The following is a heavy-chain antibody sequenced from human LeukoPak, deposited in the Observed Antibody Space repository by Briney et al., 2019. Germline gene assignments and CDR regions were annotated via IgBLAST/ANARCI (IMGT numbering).Heavy chain of an antibody. V-gene: IGHV3-30*18. D-gene: IGHD2-15*01. CDR2: ISYDGSNK. CDR1: GFTFSSYG. J-gene: IGHJ4*02. CDR3: AKVIIGYCSGGSCYGVDY. Sequence: GGSLRLSCAASGFTFSSYGMHWVRQAPGKGLEWVAVISYDGSNKYYADFVKGRFTISRDNSKNTLYLQMNSMRAEDTAVYYCAKVIIGYCSGGSCYGVDYWGQGTLVTVSS.